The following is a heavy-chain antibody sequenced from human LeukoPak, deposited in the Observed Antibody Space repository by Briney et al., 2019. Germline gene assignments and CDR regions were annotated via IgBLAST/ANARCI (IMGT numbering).Heavy chain of an antibody. CDR3: ARVNILGYCSSTSCYNEFHP. Sequence: SVKVSCKASGGTFSSHAISCVRQAPGQGLEWIAGIIPIFGTANYAQKFQGRVTITADKSTSTVYMELSSLRSEDTAVYYCARVNILGYCSSTSCYNEFHPWGQGTLVTVSA. CDR1: GGTFSSHA. CDR2: IIPIFGTA. D-gene: IGHD2-2*02. J-gene: IGHJ5*02. V-gene: IGHV1-69*06.